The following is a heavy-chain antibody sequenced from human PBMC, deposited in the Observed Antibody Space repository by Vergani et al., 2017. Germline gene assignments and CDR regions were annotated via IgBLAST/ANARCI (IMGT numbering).Heavy chain of an antibody. J-gene: IGHJ6*04. V-gene: IGHV1-69*01. Sequence: QVQLVQSGAEVKKPGSSVKVSCKASGGTFSSYAISWVRQAPGQGLEWMGGIIPIFGTANYAQKFQGRVTVTADESTSTAYMELSSLRAEDTAVYYCAYCGGPRLTMLTRMDVWGKGTTVTVSS. CDR1: GGTFSSYA. CDR2: IIPIFGTA. CDR3: AYCGGPRLTMLTRMDV. D-gene: IGHD3-16*01.